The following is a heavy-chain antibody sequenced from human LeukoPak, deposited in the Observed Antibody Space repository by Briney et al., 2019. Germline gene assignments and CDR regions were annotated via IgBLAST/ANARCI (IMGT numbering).Heavy chain of an antibody. CDR1: GGSFSGYY. D-gene: IGHD3-10*01. V-gene: IGHV4-34*01. J-gene: IGHJ4*02. CDR3: ARRYYYNLGSFPFDF. CDR2: IHNSGTT. Sequence: SETLSLTCAVYGGSFSGYYWSWIRQSSGKGLEWIGEIHNSGTTNYNPSLNSRVTISEDTSKNQFYLNLSSVTAANTAVYYCARRYYYNLGSFPFDFWGQGTLVTVSS.